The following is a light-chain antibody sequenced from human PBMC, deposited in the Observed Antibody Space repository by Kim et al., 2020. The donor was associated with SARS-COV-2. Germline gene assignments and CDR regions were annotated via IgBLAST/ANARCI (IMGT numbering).Light chain of an antibody. CDR3: QRRSNWPRT. V-gene: IGKV3-11*01. J-gene: IGKJ1*01. CDR1: QSVSSY. Sequence: EIVLTQSPATLSLSPGERATLSCRASQSVSSYLVWYQQKAGQAPRLLMYDASTRATGIPARFSGSGSGTDFTLTISSLEPEDFAVYYCQRRSNWPRTFGQGTKVDIK. CDR2: DAS.